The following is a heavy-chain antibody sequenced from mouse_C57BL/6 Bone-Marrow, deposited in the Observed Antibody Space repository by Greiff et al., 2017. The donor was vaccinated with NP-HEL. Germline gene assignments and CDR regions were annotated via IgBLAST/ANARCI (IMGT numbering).Heavy chain of an antibody. Sequence: EVQLVESGGGLVKPGGSLKLSCAASGFTFSDYGMHWVRQAPEKGLEWVAYISSGSSTIYYADTVKGRFTIPRDNAKNTLFLQMTSLRSEDTAMYYCARRGYYGSSLYFDVWGTGTTVTVSS. CDR3: ARRGYYGSSLYFDV. D-gene: IGHD1-1*01. CDR1: GFTFSDYG. J-gene: IGHJ1*03. CDR2: ISSGSSTI. V-gene: IGHV5-17*01.